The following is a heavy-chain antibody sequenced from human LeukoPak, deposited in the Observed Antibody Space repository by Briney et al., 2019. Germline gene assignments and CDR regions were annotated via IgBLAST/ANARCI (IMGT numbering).Heavy chain of an antibody. CDR1: GGSISSSSYY. D-gene: IGHD3-3*01. CDR2: IYTSGST. J-gene: IGHJ4*02. CDR3: AREITIFGVVNNYFDY. V-gene: IGHV4-61*02. Sequence: SETLSLTCTVSGGSISSSSYYWGWIRQPAGKGLEWIGRIYTSGSTNYNPSLKSRVTISVDTSKNQFSLKLSSVTAADTAVYYCAREITIFGVVNNYFDYWGQGTLVTVSS.